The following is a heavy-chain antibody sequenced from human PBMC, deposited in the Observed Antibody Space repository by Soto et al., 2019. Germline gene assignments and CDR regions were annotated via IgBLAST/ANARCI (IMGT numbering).Heavy chain of an antibody. CDR3: ARHVAVAGIFPFYGMDV. CDR2: IYPGDSDT. Sequence: GESLKISCKGSGYSFTSYWIGWVRQMPGKGLEWMGIIYPGDSDTRYSPSFQGQVTISADKSISTAYLQWSSLKASDTAMYYCARHVAVAGIFPFYGMDVWGQGITVTVSS. J-gene: IGHJ6*02. D-gene: IGHD6-19*01. V-gene: IGHV5-51*01. CDR1: GYSFTSYW.